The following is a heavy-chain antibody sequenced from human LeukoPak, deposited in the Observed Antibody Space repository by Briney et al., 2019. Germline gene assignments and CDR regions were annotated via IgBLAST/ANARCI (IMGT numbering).Heavy chain of an antibody. Sequence: SETLSLTCTVSGGSISSSSYYWGWIRQPPGKGLEWIESIYYSGSTYYNPSLKSRVTISVGTSRNQFSLKLSSVTAADTAVYYCARHRYSSSWLPFDYWGQGTLVTVSS. CDR2: IYYSGST. J-gene: IGHJ4*02. CDR3: ARHRYSSSWLPFDY. CDR1: GGSISSSSYY. V-gene: IGHV4-39*01. D-gene: IGHD6-6*01.